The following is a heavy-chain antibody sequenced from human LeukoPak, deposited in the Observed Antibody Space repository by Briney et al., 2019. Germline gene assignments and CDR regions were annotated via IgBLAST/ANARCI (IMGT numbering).Heavy chain of an antibody. Sequence: GGPLRLSCAASGFTFSTYSINWVRQAPGKGLEWVSSISSSSTYIYYADSVKGRFTISRDNAKNSLYLQMNSLRAEDTAVYYCGTWTTVASYFDYWGQGTLVTVSS. V-gene: IGHV3-21*06. CDR1: GFTFSTYS. J-gene: IGHJ4*02. D-gene: IGHD4-17*01. CDR3: GTWTTVASYFDY. CDR2: ISSSSTYI.